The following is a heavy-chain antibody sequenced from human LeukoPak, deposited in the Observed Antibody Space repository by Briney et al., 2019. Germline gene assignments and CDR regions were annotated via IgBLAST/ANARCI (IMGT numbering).Heavy chain of an antibody. Sequence: PSETLSLTCAVYGGSFSGYYWSWIRQHPGKGLEWIGYIYYSGSTYYNPSLKSRVTISVDTSKNQFSLKLSSVTAADTAVYYCARARYYDFWSGYYPYFDYWGQGTLVTVSS. V-gene: IGHV4-31*11. CDR3: ARARYYDFWSGYYPYFDY. CDR1: GGSFSGYY. D-gene: IGHD3-3*01. J-gene: IGHJ4*02. CDR2: IYYSGST.